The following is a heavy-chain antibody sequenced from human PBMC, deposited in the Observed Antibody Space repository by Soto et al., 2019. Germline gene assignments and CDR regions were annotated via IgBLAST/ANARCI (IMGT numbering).Heavy chain of an antibody. D-gene: IGHD3-22*01. CDR2: ISSSGSTI. J-gene: IGHJ6*02. Sequence: PGGSLRLSCAASGFTFSSYEMNWVRQAPGKGLEWVSYISSSGSTIYYADSVKGRFTISRDNAKNSLYLQMNSLRAEDTAVYYCAYDSSGYWSPPNYYYGMDVWGQGTTVTVSS. CDR1: GFTFSSYE. CDR3: AYDSSGYWSPPNYYYGMDV. V-gene: IGHV3-48*03.